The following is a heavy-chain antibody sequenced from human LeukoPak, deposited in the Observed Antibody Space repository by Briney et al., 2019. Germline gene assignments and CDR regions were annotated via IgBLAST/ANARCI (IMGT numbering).Heavy chain of an antibody. J-gene: IGHJ4*02. CDR3: AKDRGEFDY. V-gene: IGHV3-30*02. CDR1: GFTFSSYG. Sequence: GGSLRLSCAASGFTFSSYGMHWVRQAPGKGLEWVAFIRCDGSNKYYADSVKGRFTISRDNSKNTLYLQMNSLRAEDTAVYYCAKDRGEFDYWGQGTLVTVSS. D-gene: IGHD3-10*01. CDR2: IRCDGSNK.